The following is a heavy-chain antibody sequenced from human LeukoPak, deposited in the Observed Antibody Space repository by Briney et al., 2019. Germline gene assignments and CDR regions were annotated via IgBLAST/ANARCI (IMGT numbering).Heavy chain of an antibody. J-gene: IGHJ6*03. CDR1: GGSFSGYY. V-gene: IGHV4-34*01. Sequence: SETLSLTCAVYGGSFSGYYWSWIRQPPGKGLEWIGEINHSGSTNYNPSLKSRVTISVDTSRNQFSLKLSSVTAADTAVYYCARDLEEYQLPYYYMDVWGKGTTVTVSS. CDR2: INHSGST. CDR3: ARDLEEYQLPYYYMDV. D-gene: IGHD2-2*01.